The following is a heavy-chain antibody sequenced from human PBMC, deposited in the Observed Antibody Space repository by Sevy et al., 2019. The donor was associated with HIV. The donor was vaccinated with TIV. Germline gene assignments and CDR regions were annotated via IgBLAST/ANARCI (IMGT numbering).Heavy chain of an antibody. D-gene: IGHD2-15*01. V-gene: IGHV3-30-3*01. Sequence: GGSRRLSCAASVFTFSSYAMHWVRQAPGKGLEWVAVISYDGSNKYYVDSVKGRFTISRDNSKNTLYLQLNSLRAEDTAVYYCARDEGRCSGGSCYSGVQLRFFSSPVDYWGQGTLVTVSS. CDR1: VFTFSSYA. J-gene: IGHJ4*01. CDR2: ISYDGSNK. CDR3: ARDEGRCSGGSCYSGVQLRFFSSPVDY.